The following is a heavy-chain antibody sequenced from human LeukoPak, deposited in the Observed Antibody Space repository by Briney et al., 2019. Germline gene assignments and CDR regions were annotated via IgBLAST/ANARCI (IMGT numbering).Heavy chain of an antibody. CDR1: GFTFSDYY. CDR2: IGTGGSPI. D-gene: IGHD3-3*01. CDR3: ARTHIPQYDFWTASI. Sequence: GGSLRLSCAASGFTFSDYYMSWIRQAPGKGLECVSYIGTGGSPIYYADSVKGRFTISRDNTKNPLYLQMNSLRAEDTAVYYCARTHIPQYDFWTASIWGQGTLVAVSS. J-gene: IGHJ4*02. V-gene: IGHV3-11*04.